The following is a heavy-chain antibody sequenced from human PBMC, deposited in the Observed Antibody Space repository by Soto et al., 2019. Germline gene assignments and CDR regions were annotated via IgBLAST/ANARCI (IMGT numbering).Heavy chain of an antibody. CDR2: IYPGDSDT. Sequence: PGESLKISCKGSGYSFTSYWIGWVRQVPGKGLEWMGIIYPGDSDTRYSPSFQGQVTISADKSISTAYLQWSSLKASDTAMYYCARQDSSSDYYYGMDVWGQGTTVTVSS. J-gene: IGHJ6*02. V-gene: IGHV5-51*01. D-gene: IGHD6-6*01. CDR1: GYSFTSYW. CDR3: ARQDSSSDYYYGMDV.